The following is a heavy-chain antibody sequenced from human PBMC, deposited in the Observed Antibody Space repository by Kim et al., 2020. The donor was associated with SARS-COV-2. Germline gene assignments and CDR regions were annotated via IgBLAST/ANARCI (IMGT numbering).Heavy chain of an antibody. J-gene: IGHJ4*02. CDR3: ARVPSGSYPFDY. V-gene: IGHV4-34*01. Sequence: YNPSLKSRVTISVDTSKNQFSLKLISVTAADTAVYYCARVPSGSYPFDYWGQGTLVTVSS. D-gene: IGHD1-26*01.